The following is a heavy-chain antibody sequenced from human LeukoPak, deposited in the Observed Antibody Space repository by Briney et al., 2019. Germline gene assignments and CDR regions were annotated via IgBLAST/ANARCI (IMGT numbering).Heavy chain of an antibody. Sequence: GGSLRLSCAASGFTFSSYSMNWVRQAPGKGLEWVSSISSSSSYIYYADSVKGRFTISRDNAKNSLYLQMNSLRAEDTAVYYCARRDFGVVIIRYYYGMDVWGQGTTVTVSS. CDR3: ARRDFGVVIIRYYYGMDV. CDR1: GFTFSSYS. V-gene: IGHV3-21*01. CDR2: ISSSSSYI. D-gene: IGHD3-3*01. J-gene: IGHJ6*02.